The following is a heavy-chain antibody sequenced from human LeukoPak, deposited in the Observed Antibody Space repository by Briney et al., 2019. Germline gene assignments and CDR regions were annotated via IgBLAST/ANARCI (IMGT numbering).Heavy chain of an antibody. J-gene: IGHJ4*02. CDR1: GYTFTNYG. V-gene: IGHV1-18*01. CDR3: ARGGFGDLLSFFDY. CDR2: ISTYNGNT. Sequence: ASVKVSCKASGYTFTNYGVNWVRQAPGQGLEWMGWISTYNGNTNYAQKLQGRVTMTTDTSTSTAYMELRSLRSDDTAVYYCARGGFGDLLSFFDYWARDPWSPSPQ. D-gene: IGHD3-10*01.